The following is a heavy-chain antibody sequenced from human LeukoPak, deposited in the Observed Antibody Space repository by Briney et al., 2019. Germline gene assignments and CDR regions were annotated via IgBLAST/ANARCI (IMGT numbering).Heavy chain of an antibody. CDR2: INHSGST. CDR3: ASRDGYNYRAFDY. J-gene: IGHJ4*02. Sequence: SETLSLTCAVYGGSFSGYYWSWIRQPPGKGLEWIGEINHSGSTNYNPSLKSRVTISVDTSKNQFSLKLSSVTAADTAVYYCASRDGYNYRAFDYWGQGTLVTVCS. V-gene: IGHV4-34*01. D-gene: IGHD5-24*01. CDR1: GGSFSGYY.